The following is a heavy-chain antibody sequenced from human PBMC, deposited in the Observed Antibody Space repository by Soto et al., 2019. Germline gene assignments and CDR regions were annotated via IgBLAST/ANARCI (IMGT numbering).Heavy chain of an antibody. CDR3: ARGSIVAAEYGMDV. D-gene: IGHD6-13*01. Sequence: GGSLRLSCAASGFTFSSYGMHWVRQAPGKGLEWVAVIWHDGSKTYYADSVKGRLIISRDNSKNTLYVQINSLRAEDRGVYFCARGSIVAAEYGMDVWGQGTTVTVSS. CDR1: GFTFSSYG. CDR2: IWHDGSKT. V-gene: IGHV3-33*01. J-gene: IGHJ6*02.